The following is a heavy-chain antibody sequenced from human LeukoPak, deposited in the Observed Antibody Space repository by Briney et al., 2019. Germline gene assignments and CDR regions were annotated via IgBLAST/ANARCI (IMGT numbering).Heavy chain of an antibody. V-gene: IGHV5-51*01. D-gene: IGHD6-19*01. CDR1: GYTFTSYW. CDR2: IYPGDSDT. J-gene: IGHJ6*02. CDR3: ARHETKGGSSGWYGYNYYGMDV. Sequence: GESLKISCKGSGYTFTSYWIGWVRQMPGKGLEWMGIIYPGDSDTRYNPSFQGQVTISADKSISTAYLQWSSLKASDTAMYYCARHETKGGSSGWYGYNYYGMDVWGQGTTVTVSS.